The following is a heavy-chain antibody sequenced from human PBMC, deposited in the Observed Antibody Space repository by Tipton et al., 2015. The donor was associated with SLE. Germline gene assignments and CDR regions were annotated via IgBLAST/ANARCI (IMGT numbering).Heavy chain of an antibody. Sequence: TLSLTCTVSGGSISSGGYYWSWIRQYPGKGLEWIGYISYSGSTNYNSSLKSRLTISVDTSKNQSSLKLSSVTAADTAVYYCARDVGGYNTGWFPYYFDYWGQGTLVTVSS. J-gene: IGHJ4*02. CDR3: ARDVGGYNTGWFPYYFDY. V-gene: IGHV4-31*03. CDR1: GGSISSGGYY. D-gene: IGHD2-8*02. CDR2: ISYSGST.